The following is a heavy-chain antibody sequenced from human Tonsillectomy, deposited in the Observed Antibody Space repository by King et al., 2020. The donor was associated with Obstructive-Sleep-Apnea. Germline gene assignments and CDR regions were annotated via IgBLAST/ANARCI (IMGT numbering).Heavy chain of an antibody. CDR3: AKDLGMDIAARAEGLGQDY. V-gene: IGHV3-30*02. CDR2: IRYDGSNK. D-gene: IGHD6-6*01. Sequence: QLVQSGGGVVQPGRSLRLSCAASGFTFSSYGMHWVRQAPGKGLEWVAFIRYDGSNKYYADSVKGRFTISRDNSKNTLYLQMNSLRAEDTAVYYCAKDLGMDIAARAEGLGQDYWGQGTLVTVSS. CDR1: GFTFSSYG. J-gene: IGHJ4*02.